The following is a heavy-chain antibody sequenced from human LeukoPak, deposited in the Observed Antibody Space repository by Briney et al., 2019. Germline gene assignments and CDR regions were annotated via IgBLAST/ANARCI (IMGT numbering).Heavy chain of an antibody. CDR3: ATNIVGGSHAQWLASYYYYGMDV. J-gene: IGHJ6*02. CDR1: GSVFSNNY. V-gene: IGHV3-53*01. CDR2: IYSDGST. D-gene: IGHD6-19*01. Sequence: GGSLRLSCAASGSVFSNNYMTWVRQAPGKGLEWVSFIYSDGSTYYADSVKARFTISTDISNNTVHLQMNSLSAADTAVYYCATNIVGGSHAQWLASYYYYGMDVWGPGATVTVSS.